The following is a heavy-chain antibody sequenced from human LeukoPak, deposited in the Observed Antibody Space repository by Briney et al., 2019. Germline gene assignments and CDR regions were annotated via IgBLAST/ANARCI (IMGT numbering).Heavy chain of an antibody. CDR1: GFTFSNYA. CDR3: VKGFVHPTYYFDY. V-gene: IGHV3-23*01. CDR2: ITGSGDGT. J-gene: IGHJ4*02. D-gene: IGHD3-10*01. Sequence: PGGSLRLSCAASGFTFSNYAMVWVRQAPGKRLEWISSITGSGDGTYYADSVRGRFTISRDNSENTLYLQVNSLRVEDTAVYFCVKGFVHPTYYFDYWGQGTLVTVSS.